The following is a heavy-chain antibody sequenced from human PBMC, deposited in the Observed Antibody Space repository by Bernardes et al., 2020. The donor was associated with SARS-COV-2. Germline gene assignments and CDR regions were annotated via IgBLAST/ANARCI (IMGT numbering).Heavy chain of an antibody. J-gene: IGHJ5*02. CDR3: ARDDASNNWFDP. D-gene: IGHD2-2*01. V-gene: IGHV4-4*07. CDR1: GGSMRGYY. Sequence: LSLTCTVSGGSMRGYYWSWMRQPAGKGLEWIGHVYSSGNTKYSPSLKSRVTMSVDTSKSQFSLQLSSVTAADTAVYYCARDDASNNWFDPWGPGTLVTVSS. CDR2: VYSSGNT.